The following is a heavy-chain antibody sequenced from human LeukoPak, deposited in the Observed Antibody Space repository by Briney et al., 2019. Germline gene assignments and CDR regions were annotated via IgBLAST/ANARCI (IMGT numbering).Heavy chain of an antibody. V-gene: IGHV4-61*01. J-gene: IGHJ4*02. Sequence: PSETLSLTCTVSGGSVSSGSYYWSWIRQPPGKGLEWIGHIYYSGSTNYNLFFKSRVTISVDTSKNQFSLKLSSVTAADTAVYYCARGSSWPDLGNEWGQGTLVTVSS. CDR3: ARGSSWPDLGNE. D-gene: IGHD6-13*01. CDR1: GGSVSSGSYY. CDR2: IYYSGST.